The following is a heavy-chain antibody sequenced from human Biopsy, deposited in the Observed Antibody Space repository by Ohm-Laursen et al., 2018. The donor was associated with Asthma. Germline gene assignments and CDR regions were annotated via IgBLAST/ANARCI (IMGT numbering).Heavy chain of an antibody. Sequence: GSLRLSCTASGTTLSSFSMNWVRQAPGRGLEWVSYISSSSSPIYYADSVKGRFTISRDNAKNSLFLQMNSLRAEDTAVYYCARLIPGNSDYWGQGTLVTVSS. V-gene: IGHV3-48*01. D-gene: IGHD2-21*01. J-gene: IGHJ4*02. CDR2: ISSSSSPI. CDR3: ARLIPGNSDY. CDR1: GTTLSSFS.